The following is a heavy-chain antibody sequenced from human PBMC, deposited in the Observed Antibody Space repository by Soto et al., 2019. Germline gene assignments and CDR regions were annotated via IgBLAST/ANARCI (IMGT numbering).Heavy chain of an antibody. CDR1: GVSISSHDW. CDR3: ATRDSGRFY. J-gene: IGHJ4*02. Sequence: QVQLQESGPGLVKPSGTLSLTCAVSGVSISSHDWWTWVRQPPGKGLEWIGESHESGNTNYNSSLEGRVTISLDKSKNQFSLNLTSVTVADTAVYYCATRDSGRFYWGQGPLVTVSS. V-gene: IGHV4-4*02. D-gene: IGHD5-12*01. CDR2: SHESGNT.